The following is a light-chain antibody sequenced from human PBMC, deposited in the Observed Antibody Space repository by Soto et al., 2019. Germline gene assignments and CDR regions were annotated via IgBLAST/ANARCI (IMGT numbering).Light chain of an antibody. CDR1: SSDVGSYNL. V-gene: IGLV2-23*01. Sequence: QSALTQPASVSGSPGQSITISCTGTSSDVGSYNLVSWYQQHPGKAPKLMIYEGSKRPSGVSNRFSGSKSGNTASLTISGLQAEDEADYYCCSYAGSNFSYVFGTGTKLTVL. CDR3: CSYAGSNFSYV. J-gene: IGLJ1*01. CDR2: EGS.